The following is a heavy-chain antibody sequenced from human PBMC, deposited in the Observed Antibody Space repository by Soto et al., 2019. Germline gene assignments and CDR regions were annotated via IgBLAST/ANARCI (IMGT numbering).Heavy chain of an antibody. CDR3: ARDRRIPAGDDYYFYGMDV. Sequence: PSETLSLTCTVSGGSISSYHWSWIRQPPGKGLEWIGYIYYSGSTKYNPSLKSRVTISVDTSNNQFSLKLNSATAADTAVYYCARDRRIPAGDDYYFYGMDVWGQGTTVTVYS. CDR1: GGSISSYH. D-gene: IGHD2-2*01. J-gene: IGHJ6*02. CDR2: IYYSGST. V-gene: IGHV4-59*01.